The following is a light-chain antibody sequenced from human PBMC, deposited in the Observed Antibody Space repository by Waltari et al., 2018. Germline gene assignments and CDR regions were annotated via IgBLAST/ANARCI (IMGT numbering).Light chain of an antibody. CDR3: QMYVRVPVT. J-gene: IGKJ1*01. CDR1: KSVGRS. CDR2: HAS. V-gene: IGKV3-20*01. Sequence: EIVLKQSPGTLPLSPGDRGTLSCRASKSVGRSLCWYQQKNGQAPRLLIYHASTRATGTPDRFSGGGSGTDFSLTISRLEPEDFAVYYCQMYVRVPVTFGQGTKVEI.